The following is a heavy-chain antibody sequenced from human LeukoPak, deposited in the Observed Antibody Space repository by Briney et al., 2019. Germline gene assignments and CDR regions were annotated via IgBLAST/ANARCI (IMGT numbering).Heavy chain of an antibody. Sequence: AGGSLRLSCAASGFTFSSYAMSWVRQAPGKGLEWIGEINHSGSTNYNPSLKSRVTISVDTSKNQFSLKLSSVTAADTAVYYCARSADCSSTSCYTGLSYWGQGTLVTVSS. J-gene: IGHJ4*02. D-gene: IGHD2-2*02. CDR2: INHSGST. V-gene: IGHV4-34*01. CDR1: GFTFSSYA. CDR3: ARSADCSSTSCYTGLSY.